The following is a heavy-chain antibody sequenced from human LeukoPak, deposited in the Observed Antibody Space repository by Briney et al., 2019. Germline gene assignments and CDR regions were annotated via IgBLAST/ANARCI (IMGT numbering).Heavy chain of an antibody. V-gene: IGHV3-74*01. CDR2: INTDGTVT. J-gene: IGHJ4*02. CDR3: AREAKVGGALQY. Sequence: GGSLRLSCAASGFTFSKYWMLWVRQAPGQGLESVSRINTDGTVTTYADSVKGRFTVSRDNADNTMFLQMNSLRAEDTAVYYCAREAKVGGALQYWGQGILVTVSS. D-gene: IGHD1-26*01. CDR1: GFTFSKYW.